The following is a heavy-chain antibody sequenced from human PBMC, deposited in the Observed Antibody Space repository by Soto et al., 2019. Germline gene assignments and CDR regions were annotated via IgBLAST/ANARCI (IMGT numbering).Heavy chain of an antibody. CDR1: GFTFSSSW. D-gene: IGHD6-19*01. J-gene: IGHJ4*02. CDR2: INSGASTT. Sequence: GRSLRLSCAACGFTFSSSWMHWVRQATGKGLVWVSRINSGASTTNYADSVKGRFTISRDNAKNTLYLQMDSLTAEDTAVYYCARGPSGWFGYDYWGQGTLVTVSS. V-gene: IGHV3-74*01. CDR3: ARGPSGWFGYDY.